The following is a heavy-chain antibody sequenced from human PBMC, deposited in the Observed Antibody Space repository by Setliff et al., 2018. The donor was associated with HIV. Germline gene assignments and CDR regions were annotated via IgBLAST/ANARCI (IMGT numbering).Heavy chain of an antibody. J-gene: IGHJ1*01. CDR1: GYTLSELS. D-gene: IGHD6-13*01. CDR2: FDPEDGET. CDR3: ATDPGYSSTWYSESFQH. V-gene: IGHV1-24*01. Sequence: ASVKVSCKISGYTLSELSIHWVPQAPGKGLEWMANFDPEDGETLYAQKFQGRLTMTEDTSTDTAYMELSGLRSDDTAMYYCATDPGYSSTWYSESFQHWGQGTVITVSS.